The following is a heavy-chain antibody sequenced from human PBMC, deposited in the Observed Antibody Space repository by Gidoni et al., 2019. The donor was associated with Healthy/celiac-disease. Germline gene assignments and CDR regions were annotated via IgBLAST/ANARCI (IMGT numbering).Heavy chain of an antibody. J-gene: IGHJ4*02. D-gene: IGHD3-3*01. Sequence: GLEWIGSIYYSGSTYYNLSLKSRVTISVDTSKNQFSLKLSSLTAADTAVYYCARRPEYYDFWSGYYAPFDYWGQGTLVTVSS. V-gene: IGHV4-39*01. CDR3: ARRPEYYDFWSGYYAPFDY. CDR2: IYYSGST.